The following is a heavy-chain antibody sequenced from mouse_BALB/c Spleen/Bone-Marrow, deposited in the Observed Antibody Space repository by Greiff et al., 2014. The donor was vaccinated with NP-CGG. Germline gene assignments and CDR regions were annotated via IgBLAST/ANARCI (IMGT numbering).Heavy chain of an antibody. Sequence: QVLLQQSGAELARPGASVKMSCKASGYTFTSFTIHWVKQRPGQGLEWIGYINPSSGYTDYNQNFKDKATLTADKSASTAYMQLTSLTSEDSAVYYCARRDYGPFYALDYWGQGTSVTVSS. CDR3: ARRDYGPFYALDY. CDR1: GYTFTSFT. D-gene: IGHD1-2*01. J-gene: IGHJ4*01. V-gene: IGHV1-4*01. CDR2: INPSSGYT.